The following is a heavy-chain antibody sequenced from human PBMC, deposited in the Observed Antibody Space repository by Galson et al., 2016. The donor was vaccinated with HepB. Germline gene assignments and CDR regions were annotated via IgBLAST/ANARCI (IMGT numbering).Heavy chain of an antibody. Sequence: SETLSLTCTVSGGSVSSGSHYWSWIRQPPGKGLEWIGYIYHNGDTNDNPPLRSRVSLSVDTSKNQFSLKLSSVTAADTAVYYCARETAVVGRYYGTDVWGQGTTVTVSS. V-gene: IGHV4-61*01. CDR3: ARETAVVGRYYGTDV. J-gene: IGHJ6*02. D-gene: IGHD2-15*01. CDR1: GGSVSSGSHY. CDR2: IYHNGDT.